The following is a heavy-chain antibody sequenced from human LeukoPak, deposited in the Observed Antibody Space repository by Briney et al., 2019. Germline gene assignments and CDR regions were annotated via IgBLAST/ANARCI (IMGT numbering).Heavy chain of an antibody. CDR1: GGSISSYY. V-gene: IGHV4-59*12. CDR3: ARGGQGRIAVADGGFDY. Sequence: SETLSLTCTVSGGSISSYYWSWIRQPPGKGLEWIGYTYYSGSTNYNPSLKSRVTISVDTSKNQFSLKLSSVTAADTAVYYCARGGQGRIAVADGGFDYWGQGTLVTVSS. CDR2: TYYSGST. D-gene: IGHD6-19*01. J-gene: IGHJ4*02.